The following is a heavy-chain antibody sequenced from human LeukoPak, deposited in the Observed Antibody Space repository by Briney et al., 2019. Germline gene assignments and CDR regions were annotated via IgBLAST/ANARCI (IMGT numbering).Heavy chain of an antibody. Sequence: ASVKVSCKASGYTFTGYYMHWVRQAPGQGLEWMGWINPNSGGTNYAQKFQGRVTMTRDTSISTAYMELSRLRSDDTAVYYCARGGSRYCSSTSCSRGMDVWGKGTTVTVSS. CDR3: ARGGSRYCSSTSCSRGMDV. J-gene: IGHJ6*04. CDR2: INPNSGGT. D-gene: IGHD2-2*01. V-gene: IGHV1-2*02. CDR1: GYTFTGYY.